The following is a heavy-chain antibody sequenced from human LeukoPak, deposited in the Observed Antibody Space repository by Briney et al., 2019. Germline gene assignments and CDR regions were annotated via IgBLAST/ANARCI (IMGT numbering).Heavy chain of an antibody. V-gene: IGHV3-23*01. CDR2: ISDSGGST. D-gene: IGHD3-9*01. J-gene: IGHJ4*02. Sequence: GGSLRLSCAASGFTFSDYYMSWIRQAPGKGLEWVSGISDSGGSTFYADSVKGRFTISRDNSKNILYLQMNSLRADDTAVYYCAKVSESNYDILTGYYTPYYFDYWGQGTLVTASS. CDR3: AKVSESNYDILTGYYTPYYFDY. CDR1: GFTFSDYY.